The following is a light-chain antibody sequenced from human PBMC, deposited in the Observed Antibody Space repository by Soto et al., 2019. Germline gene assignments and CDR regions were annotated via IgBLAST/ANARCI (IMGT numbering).Light chain of an antibody. CDR2: SND. CDR1: TSNIGSNA. CDR3: TAWDDSLNGRL. V-gene: IGLV1-44*01. J-gene: IGLJ2*01. Sequence: QSVLTQPPSASGTPGQRVTFSCSGSTSNIGSNAVNWYQQLPGTAPKLLIYSNDRRPSGVPDRFSGSKSGTSASLAISGLPAEDEADYYCTAWDDSLNGRLFGGGTKLTVL.